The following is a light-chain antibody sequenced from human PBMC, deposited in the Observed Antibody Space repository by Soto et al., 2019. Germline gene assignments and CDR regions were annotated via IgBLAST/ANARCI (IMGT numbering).Light chain of an antibody. V-gene: IGLV2-14*01. CDR1: SSDVGGYKF. CDR3: GSYTGSIYV. Sequence: QSVLAQPASVSGSPGQSITISCTGTSSDVGGYKFVSWCQQHPGKAPKLMIYEVSNRPSGVSSRFSGSKSGNTASLTISGLQAEDEADYHCGSYTGSIYVFGPGTKVTVL. J-gene: IGLJ1*01. CDR2: EVS.